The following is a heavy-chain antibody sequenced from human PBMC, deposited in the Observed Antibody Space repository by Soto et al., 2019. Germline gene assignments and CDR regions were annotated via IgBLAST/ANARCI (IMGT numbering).Heavy chain of an antibody. CDR2: IHHSGNS. CDR1: GDSISSDKW. V-gene: IGHV4-4*02. Sequence: QVQLQESGPGLVKPSGTLSLTCAVSGDSISSDKWWSWVRQPPGKGLEWIGEIHHSGNSNYNPSLKRLVIISVDKSPTPFSLTLSSVTDADTAVYYSASGETQPPPDYWGQGTLVTVSS. D-gene: IGHD1-1*01. J-gene: IGHJ4*02. CDR3: ASGETQPPPDY.